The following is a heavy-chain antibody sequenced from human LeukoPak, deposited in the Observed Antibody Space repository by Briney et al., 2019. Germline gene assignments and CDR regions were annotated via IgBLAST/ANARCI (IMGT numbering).Heavy chain of an antibody. D-gene: IGHD6-13*01. V-gene: IGHV3-23*01. J-gene: IGHJ5*02. CDR2: ISGSGGST. CDR1: GFTFSSYA. CDR3: AVRDSSSWYNWFDP. Sequence: PGGSLRLSCAASGFTFSSYAMSWVRQAPGKGLEWVSAISGSGGSTYYADSVKGRFTISRDNSKNTLYLQMNSLRAEDTAVYYCAVRDSSSWYNWFDPWGQGTLVTVSS.